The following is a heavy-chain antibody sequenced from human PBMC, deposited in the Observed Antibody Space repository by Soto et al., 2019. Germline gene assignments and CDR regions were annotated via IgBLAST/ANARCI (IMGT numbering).Heavy chain of an antibody. J-gene: IGHJ5*02. CDR3: ARDLRIAAAGNWFDP. V-gene: IGHV1-69*13. CDR2: IIPIFGTA. Sequence: ASVKVSCKASGYTFSSYAISWVRQAPGQGLEWMGGIIPIFGTANYAQKFQGRVTITADESTSTAYMELSSLRSEDTAVYYCARDLRIAAAGNWFDPWGQGTLVTVSS. D-gene: IGHD6-13*01. CDR1: GYTFSSYA.